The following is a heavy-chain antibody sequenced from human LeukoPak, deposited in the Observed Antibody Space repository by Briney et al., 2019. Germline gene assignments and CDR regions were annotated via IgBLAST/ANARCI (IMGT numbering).Heavy chain of an antibody. CDR3: ARAGYCSSTSCPYYYYYMDV. D-gene: IGHD2-2*01. V-gene: IGHV1-69*05. J-gene: IGHJ6*03. CDR1: GYTFTGYY. CDR2: IIPIFGTA. Sequence: SVKVSCKASGYTFTGYYMHWVRQAPGQGLEWMGGIIPIFGTANYAQKFQGRVTITTDESTSTAYMELSSLRSEDTAVYYCARAGYCSSTSCPYYYYYMDVWGKGTTVTVSS.